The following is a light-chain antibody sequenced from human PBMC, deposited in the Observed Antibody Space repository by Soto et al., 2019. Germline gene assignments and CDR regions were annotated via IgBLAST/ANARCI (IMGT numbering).Light chain of an antibody. V-gene: IGKV1-39*01. CDR1: ESVRSY. CDR2: AAS. Sequence: GDRVTISCRASESVRSYVSWYQQKPGEAPKVLIYAASSLQSGVPSRFSGSGSGTDFTLTISSLQPEDSETYYCQQGYSTPPWTFGQGTKVEIK. J-gene: IGKJ1*01. CDR3: QQGYSTPPWT.